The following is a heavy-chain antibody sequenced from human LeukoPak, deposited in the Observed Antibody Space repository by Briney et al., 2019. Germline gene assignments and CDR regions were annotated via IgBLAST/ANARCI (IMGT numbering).Heavy chain of an antibody. CDR3: AKDDTVTSYMDV. V-gene: IGHV3-30*02. CDR1: GFTVSSNY. D-gene: IGHD4-17*01. CDR2: IRYDGSNK. Sequence: GGSLRLSCAASGFTVSSNYMSWVRQAPGKGLEWVAFIRYDGSNKYYADSVKGRFTISRDNSKNTLYLQMNSLRAEDTAVYYCAKDDTVTSYMDVWGKGTTVTVSS. J-gene: IGHJ6*03.